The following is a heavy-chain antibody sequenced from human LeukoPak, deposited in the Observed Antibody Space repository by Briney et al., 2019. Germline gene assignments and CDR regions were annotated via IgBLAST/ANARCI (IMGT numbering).Heavy chain of an antibody. V-gene: IGHV3-74*01. CDR2: INNDGTAT. J-gene: IGHJ4*02. D-gene: IGHD3-22*01. CDR3: YAHYYDSSGYPY. CDR1: GFTFSAYW. Sequence: GGSLRLSCAASGFTFSAYWMHWVRQVPGKGLVWVSRINNDGTATFFADSVKGRFTISRDNAKNTLYLQMNSLRAEDTAVYYCYAHYYDSSGYPYWGQGTLVTVSS.